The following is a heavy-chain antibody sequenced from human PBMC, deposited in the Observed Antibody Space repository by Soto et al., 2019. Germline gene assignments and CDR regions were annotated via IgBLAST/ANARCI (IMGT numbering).Heavy chain of an antibody. J-gene: IGHJ5*02. CDR3: ARGGRCSPMVREKRYNWFDP. D-gene: IGHD3-10*01. CDR1: GGSFSGYY. V-gene: IGHV4-34*01. Sequence: QVQLQQWGAGLLKPSETLSLTCAVYGGSFSGYYWSWIRQPPGKGLEWIGEINHSGSTNYNPSLKSRVTISVDTSKTQFSLKLSSVTAADTAVYYCARGGRCSPMVREKRYNWFDPLGQETLVTFPS. CDR2: INHSGST.